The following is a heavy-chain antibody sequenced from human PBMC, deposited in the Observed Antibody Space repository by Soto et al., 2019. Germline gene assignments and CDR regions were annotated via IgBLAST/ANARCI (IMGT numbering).Heavy chain of an antibody. Sequence: PSETLSLTCTVSDGSISSGGYYCSWIRQPPGKGLEWIGYIYYSGSTYYNPSLKSRVTISVDTSKNQFSLKLSSVTAADTAVYYCARVIYYGSGSGWDIGWFDPWGQGTLVTVSS. D-gene: IGHD3-10*01. CDR1: DGSISSGGYY. CDR2: IYYSGST. CDR3: ARVIYYGSGSGWDIGWFDP. V-gene: IGHV4-30-4*01. J-gene: IGHJ5*02.